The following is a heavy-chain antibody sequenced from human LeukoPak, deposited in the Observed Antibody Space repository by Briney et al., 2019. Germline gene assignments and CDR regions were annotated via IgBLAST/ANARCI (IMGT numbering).Heavy chain of an antibody. CDR3: ARMGGIAVAESGAYYFDY. CDR2: ISAYNGNT. CDR1: GYTFTSYG. J-gene: IGHJ4*02. D-gene: IGHD6-19*01. V-gene: IGHV1-18*01. Sequence: ASVKVSCKASGYTFTSYGISWVRQAPGQGLEWMGWISAYNGNTNYAQKLQGRVTMTTDTSTSTAYMELRSLRSDDTAMYCCARMGGIAVAESGAYYFDYWGQGTLVTVSS.